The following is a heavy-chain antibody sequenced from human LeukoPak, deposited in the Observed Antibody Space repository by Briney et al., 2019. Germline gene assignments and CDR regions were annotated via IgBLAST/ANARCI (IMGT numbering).Heavy chain of an antibody. CDR2: IHYSGIT. V-gene: IGHV4-59*01. J-gene: IGHJ3*02. Sequence: SETLCLTCTVSGGAITNYFWTWVRQPPGKGLEVIGDIHYSGITDYNAALKSRFTISVYTSKNPCSLRPTSVTAAATAVYYCARYCNAGSCLSNALDIWGQGTLVTVSS. CDR1: GGAITNYF. CDR3: ARYCNAGSCLSNALDI. D-gene: IGHD2-15*01.